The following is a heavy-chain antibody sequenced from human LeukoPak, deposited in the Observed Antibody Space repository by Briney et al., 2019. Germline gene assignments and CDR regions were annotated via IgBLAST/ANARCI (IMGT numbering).Heavy chain of an antibody. Sequence: GASVKVSCKASGYTFTSYAISWVRQAPGQGLEWMGRIIPILGIANYAQKFQGRVTITADKSTSTAYMELSSLRSEDTAVYYCARGLSIAARHFDYWGQGTLVTVSS. V-gene: IGHV1-69*04. CDR3: ARGLSIAARHFDY. D-gene: IGHD6-6*01. J-gene: IGHJ4*02. CDR2: IIPILGIA. CDR1: GYTFTSYA.